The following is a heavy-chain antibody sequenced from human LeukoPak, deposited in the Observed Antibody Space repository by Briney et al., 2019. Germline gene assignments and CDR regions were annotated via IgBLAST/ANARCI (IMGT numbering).Heavy chain of an antibody. CDR1: GFTFNSYG. CDR3: AKNRGAGSHYYYHMNV. J-gene: IGHJ6*03. V-gene: IGHV3-30*02. D-gene: IGHD1-26*01. Sequence: GGSLRLSCAASGFTFNSYGMHWVRQAPGKGLEWVAFIRDDGGIKYYADSVKGRFTISRDNSKNTLYLQLNSLRVEDTAVYYCAKNRGAGSHYYYHMNVWGKGTTVTASS. CDR2: IRDDGGIK.